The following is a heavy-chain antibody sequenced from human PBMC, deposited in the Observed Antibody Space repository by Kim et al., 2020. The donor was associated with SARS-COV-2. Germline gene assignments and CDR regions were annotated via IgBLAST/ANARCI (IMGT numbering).Heavy chain of an antibody. D-gene: IGHD3-10*01. Sequence: TNAAESVKGRFTISRDNSKNMLYLQMNSLRAEDTAVYYCARERSGYYFDYWGQGTLVTVPS. CDR2: T. CDR3: ARERSGYYFDY. V-gene: IGHV3-66*01. J-gene: IGHJ4*02.